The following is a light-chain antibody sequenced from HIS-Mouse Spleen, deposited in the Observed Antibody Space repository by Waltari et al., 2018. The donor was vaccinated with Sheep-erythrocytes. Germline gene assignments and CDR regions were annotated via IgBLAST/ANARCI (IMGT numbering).Light chain of an antibody. Sequence: SYELTQPPSVSVSPGQTASITGSGDKLGDKYACGYQQKPGHAPVLVIYQDSKRPSGIPERFSGSNSGNTATLTISGTQAMDEADYYCQAWDSSTAEVFGGGTKLTVL. CDR2: QDS. V-gene: IGLV3-1*01. J-gene: IGLJ2*01. CDR3: QAWDSSTAEV. CDR1: KLGDKY.